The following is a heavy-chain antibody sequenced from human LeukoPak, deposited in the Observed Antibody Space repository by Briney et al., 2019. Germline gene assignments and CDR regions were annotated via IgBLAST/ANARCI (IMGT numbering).Heavy chain of an antibody. CDR2: IYYGGST. CDR3: PRGSRHTVTPDY. J-gene: IGHJ4*02. D-gene: IGHD4-17*01. Sequence: SSETLSLTCTVSGGSISSYYWSWIRQPPGKGLEWIGYIYYGGSTNYNPSLKSRVTISVDTSNHQFSLKLSSVTAAYTAVYYCPRGSRHTVTPDYWGQGTLVTVSS. CDR1: GGSISSYY. V-gene: IGHV4-59*08.